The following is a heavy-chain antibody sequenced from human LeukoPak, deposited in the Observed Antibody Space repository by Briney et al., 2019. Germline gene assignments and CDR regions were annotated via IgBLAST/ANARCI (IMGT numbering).Heavy chain of an antibody. CDR1: GFTVSSNY. D-gene: IGHD6-19*01. V-gene: IGHV3-53*01. CDR3: AREYVSGWYFHFDY. CDR2: MYSGGST. J-gene: IGHJ4*02. Sequence: GGSLRLSCAASGFTVSSNYMSWVRQAPGKGLEWVSVMYSGGSTYYADSVKGRFTISRDNSTNTLYLQMNSLRAEDTAVYYCAREYVSGWYFHFDYWGQGTLVTVSS.